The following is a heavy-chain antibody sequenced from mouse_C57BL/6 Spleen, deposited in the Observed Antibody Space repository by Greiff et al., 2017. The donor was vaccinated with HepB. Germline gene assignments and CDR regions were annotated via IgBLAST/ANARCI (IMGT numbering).Heavy chain of an antibody. CDR2: INPSSGYT. D-gene: IGHD2-3*01. Sequence: VQLQQSGADLAKPGASVKLSCKASGYTFTSYWMHWVKQRPGQGLEWIGYINPSSGYTKYNQKFKDKATLTADKSSSTAYMQLSSLTYEDSAVYYCASRDDLYYLDYWGQGTTLTVSS. CDR3: ASRDDLYYLDY. J-gene: IGHJ2*01. CDR1: GYTFTSYW. V-gene: IGHV1-7*01.